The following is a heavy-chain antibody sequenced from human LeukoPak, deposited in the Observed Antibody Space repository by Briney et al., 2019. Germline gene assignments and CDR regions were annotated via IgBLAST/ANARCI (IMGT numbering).Heavy chain of an antibody. V-gene: IGHV3-33*01. CDR1: GFTFSNYG. Sequence: PGGSLRLSCAASGFTFSNYGMLWVRQAPGKGLEWVAVIWYDGSNKYYADSVKGRFTISRDNSKNTLYLQMNTLRAEDTALYYCARESYGSYDYWGQGTLVTVSS. CDR2: IWYDGSNK. CDR3: ARESYGSYDY. D-gene: IGHD1-26*01. J-gene: IGHJ4*02.